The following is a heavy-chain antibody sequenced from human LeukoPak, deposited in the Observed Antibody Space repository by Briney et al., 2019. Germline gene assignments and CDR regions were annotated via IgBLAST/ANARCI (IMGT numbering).Heavy chain of an antibody. CDR1: GYSFTSYW. J-gene: IGHJ3*01. Sequence: GESLKISCKGSGYSFTSYWIGWVRQMPGKGLEWMGIIYPGDSDTRYSPSFQGQITISADKSINTVYLQWSSLKSSDTATYYCAGGYRGTFDVWGQGTMVTVSS. D-gene: IGHD5-12*01. V-gene: IGHV5-51*01. CDR3: AGGYRGTFDV. CDR2: IYPGDSDT.